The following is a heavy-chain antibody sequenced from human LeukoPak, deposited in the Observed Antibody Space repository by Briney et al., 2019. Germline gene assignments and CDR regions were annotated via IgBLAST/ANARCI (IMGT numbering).Heavy chain of an antibody. D-gene: IGHD6-13*01. V-gene: IGHV3-23*01. CDR1: GFTISSYA. Sequence: PGGSLRLFCAASGFTISSYAMSWVRQAPGKGLEWVSGISGSGGNTYYADSVKGRFTISGDSSKNTVYLQMNSLRAEDTAVYYCAKAMGIFDYWGQGTLVTVSS. CDR2: ISGSGGNT. CDR3: AKAMGIFDY. J-gene: IGHJ4*02.